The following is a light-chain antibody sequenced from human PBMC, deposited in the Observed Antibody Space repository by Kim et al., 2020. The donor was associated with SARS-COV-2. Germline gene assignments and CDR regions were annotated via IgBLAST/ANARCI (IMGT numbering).Light chain of an antibody. V-gene: IGKV3-15*01. CDR3: QQYSNWPPT. CDR2: GAS. Sequence: VSPGERATLSCRAIQSVSSSLAWYQKKPGQAHRLLIYGASTRATGIPARFSGSGSGTEFTLTISGLQSEDFAVYYCQQYSNWPPTFGQGTKVDIK. CDR1: QSVSSS. J-gene: IGKJ1*01.